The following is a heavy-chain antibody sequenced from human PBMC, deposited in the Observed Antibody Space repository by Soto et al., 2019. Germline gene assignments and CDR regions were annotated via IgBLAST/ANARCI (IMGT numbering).Heavy chain of an antibody. V-gene: IGHV1-18*01. J-gene: IGHJ4*02. CDR2: ISAYNGNT. CDR3: ARAGYCSSTSCYAPGGLVDY. Sequence: ASVKVSCKASGYTFTSYGISWVRQAPGQGHEWMGWISAYNGNTNYAQKLQGRVNMTTDTSTSTAYMELRSLRSDDTAVYYCARAGYCSSTSCYAPGGLVDYWGQGTLVTVSS. CDR1: GYTFTSYG. D-gene: IGHD2-2*01.